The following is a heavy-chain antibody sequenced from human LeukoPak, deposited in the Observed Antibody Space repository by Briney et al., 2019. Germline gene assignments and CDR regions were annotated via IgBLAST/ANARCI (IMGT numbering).Heavy chain of an antibody. CDR2: IYYSGST. Sequence: SQTLSLTCTVSGGSISSGGYYWSWIRQHPGKGLEWIGYIYYSGSTYYNPSLKSRVTISVDTSKNQFSLKLSSVTAADTAVYYCAGDRAGIVDYWGQGTLVTVSS. CDR3: AGDRAGIVDY. J-gene: IGHJ4*02. CDR1: GGSISSGGYY. D-gene: IGHD3-10*01. V-gene: IGHV4-31*03.